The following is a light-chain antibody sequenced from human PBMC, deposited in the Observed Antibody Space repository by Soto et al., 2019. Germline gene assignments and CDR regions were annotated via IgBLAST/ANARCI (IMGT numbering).Light chain of an antibody. CDR1: QSVSSYY. V-gene: IGKV3-20*01. CDR3: QQCGSSPCT. J-gene: IGKJ1*01. Sequence: EIVLTQSPGTLSLSPGERATLSCRASQSVSSYYLAWYQQKPGQAPRLLIYAASSRATGIPYRFSGGGSGTDFALTISRLEPEDFAVYYCQQCGSSPCTFGQGPQVASK. CDR2: AAS.